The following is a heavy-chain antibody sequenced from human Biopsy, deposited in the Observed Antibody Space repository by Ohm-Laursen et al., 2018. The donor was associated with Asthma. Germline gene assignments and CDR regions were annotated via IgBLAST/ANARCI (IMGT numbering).Heavy chain of an antibody. CDR3: ARTYYDFLTGQVNDAFAL. D-gene: IGHD3-9*01. CDR2: INAANGNT. Sequence: ASVKVSCKSSGYTFINYAIHWVRQAPGHSLEWMGWINAANGNTKYSQKFQGRVTITRDTSASTAYMDLSSLRSEDTAMYYCARTYYDFLTGQVNDAFALWGQGTMVTVSS. J-gene: IGHJ3*01. V-gene: IGHV1-3*01. CDR1: GYTFINYA.